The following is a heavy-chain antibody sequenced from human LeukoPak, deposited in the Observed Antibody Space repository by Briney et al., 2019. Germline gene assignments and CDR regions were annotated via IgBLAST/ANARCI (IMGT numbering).Heavy chain of an antibody. V-gene: IGHV3-15*01. CDR1: GFTFSNAW. J-gene: IGHJ6*02. CDR2: IKSKTDGGTT. CDR3: TTETPYSSSWYGPGGYYYYGMDV. D-gene: IGHD6-13*01. Sequence: PGGSFRLSCAASGFTFSNAWMSWVRQAPGKGLEWVGRIKSKTDGGTTDYAAPVKGRFTISRDDSKNTLYLQMNSLKTEDTAVYYCTTETPYSSSWYGPGGYYYYGMDVWGQGTTVTVSS.